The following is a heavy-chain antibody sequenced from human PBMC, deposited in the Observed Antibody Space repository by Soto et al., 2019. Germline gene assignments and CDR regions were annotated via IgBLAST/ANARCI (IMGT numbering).Heavy chain of an antibody. CDR1: GFTFNTHW. Sequence: VGSLRLSCTASGFTFNTHWMHWVRQAPGKGLVWVSRIYFDGITTNYADSVKGRLTVSRDNAKNTVYLHVNTLRSDDTAVYYCASRPSVLGVPAVDYWGQGTLVTVSS. J-gene: IGHJ4*02. D-gene: IGHD2-2*01. CDR2: IYFDGITT. CDR3: ASRPSVLGVPAVDY. V-gene: IGHV3-74*01.